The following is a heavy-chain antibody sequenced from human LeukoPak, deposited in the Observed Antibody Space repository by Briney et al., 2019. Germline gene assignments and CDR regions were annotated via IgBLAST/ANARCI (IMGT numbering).Heavy chain of an antibody. D-gene: IGHD6-6*01. CDR2: ISASGGST. CDR1: GFTFSSYA. CDR3: AKDLYSSSSGDV. Sequence: GGSLRLSCAASGFTFSSYAMSWVRQAPGEGLEWVSAISASGGSTYYADSVKGRFTISRENSKNTLYLQMNNLRAADTAVYYCAKDLYSSSSGDVWGKGTTVTVSS. V-gene: IGHV3-23*01. J-gene: IGHJ6*04.